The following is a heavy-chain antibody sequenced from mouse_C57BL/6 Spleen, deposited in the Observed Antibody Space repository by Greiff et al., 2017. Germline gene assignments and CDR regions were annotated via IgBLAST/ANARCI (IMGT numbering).Heavy chain of an antibody. D-gene: IGHD3-2*02. CDR3: ARTAQATDGAMDY. V-gene: IGHV5-17*01. CDR2: ISSGSSTI. J-gene: IGHJ4*01. Sequence: EVQLVESGGGLVKPGGSLKLSCAASGFTFSDYGMPWVRQAPEKGLEWVAYISSGSSTIYYADTVKGRFIISRDNAKNTLFLQMTSLKSEDTALYYCARTAQATDGAMDYWGQGTSVTVSS. CDR1: GFTFSDYG.